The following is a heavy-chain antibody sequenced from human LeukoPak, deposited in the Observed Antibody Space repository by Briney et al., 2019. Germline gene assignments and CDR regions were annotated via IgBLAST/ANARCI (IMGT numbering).Heavy chain of an antibody. CDR2: IWYDGSSK. Sequence: GGSLRLSCAASGFTFSSYGMHWVRQAPGKGLEWVAVIWYDGSSKYYADSVKGRFTISRDNSKNTLYLQMNSLRAEDTAVYYCARDRGGPYYYDSSGYPNWFDPWGQGTLVTVSS. D-gene: IGHD3-22*01. V-gene: IGHV3-33*01. CDR1: GFTFSSYG. CDR3: ARDRGGPYYYDSSGYPNWFDP. J-gene: IGHJ5*02.